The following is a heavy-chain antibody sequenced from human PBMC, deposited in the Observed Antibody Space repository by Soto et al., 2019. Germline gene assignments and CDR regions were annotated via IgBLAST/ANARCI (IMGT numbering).Heavy chain of an antibody. D-gene: IGHD3-3*01. V-gene: IGHV4-59*08. CDR3: ATFPPPEWRDGIHQFDH. CDR2: IYYTGNT. CDR1: GGSISSYY. Sequence: PSETLSLTCTISGGSISSYYWSWIRQTPGKGLERIGYIYYTGNTNYNPSLKSRVTISADRSKNQFSLNLRSVTAADTAVYYCATFPPPEWRDGIHQFDHWGQGTLVTVS. J-gene: IGHJ4*02.